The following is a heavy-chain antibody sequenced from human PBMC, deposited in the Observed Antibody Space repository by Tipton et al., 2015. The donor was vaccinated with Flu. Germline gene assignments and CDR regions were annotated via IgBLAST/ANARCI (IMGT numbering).Heavy chain of an antibody. V-gene: IGHV4-38-2*02. J-gene: IGHJ5*02. Sequence: TLSLTCTVSGDSISSSYYWAWIRQAPGKGLEWISNIHRTGTTYHNPSLKSRVTLSIDRSKNQFSLRLTSVTAADTAVYFCARRSFSNYVSEPKNWFDPWGQGTLVTVSS. CDR3: ARRSFSNYVSEPKNWFDP. CDR2: IHRTGTT. CDR1: GDSISSSYY. D-gene: IGHD4-11*01.